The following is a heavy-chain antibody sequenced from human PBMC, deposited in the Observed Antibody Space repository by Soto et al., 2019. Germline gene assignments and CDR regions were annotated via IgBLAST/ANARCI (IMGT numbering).Heavy chain of an antibody. CDR1: GYTLTELS. D-gene: IGHD3-22*01. V-gene: IGHV1-24*01. CDR3: ASYYYDSSGYYTAFDY. CDR2: FDPEDGET. J-gene: IGHJ4*02. Sequence: ASVKVSCKVSGYTLTELSMHWVRQAPGKGLEWMGGFDPEDGETIYAQKFQSRVTMTRDTSTGTAYMELSSLRSEDTAVYYCASYYYDSSGYYTAFDYWGQGTLVTVSS.